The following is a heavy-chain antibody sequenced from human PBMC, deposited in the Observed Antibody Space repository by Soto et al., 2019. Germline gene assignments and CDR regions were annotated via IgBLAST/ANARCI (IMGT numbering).Heavy chain of an antibody. Sequence: PGGSLRLSCAASGFTFTSHSIHWVRQTPCKGLEWVAAISYDEIDKKYASSVKGRFTVSRDNVKNTLSLQMNSLRPEDTAVYYCAKDSGYQMPDNYFYYGLDAWGKGTKLTVS. D-gene: IGHD5-18*01. CDR2: ISYDEIDK. J-gene: IGHJ6*04. CDR3: AKDSGYQMPDNYFYYGLDA. V-gene: IGHV3-30*18. CDR1: GFTFTSHS.